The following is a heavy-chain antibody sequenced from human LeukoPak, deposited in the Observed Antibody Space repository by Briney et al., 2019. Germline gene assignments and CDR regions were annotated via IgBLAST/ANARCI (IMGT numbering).Heavy chain of an antibody. D-gene: IGHD5-18*01. CDR2: IYYSGGT. V-gene: IGHV4-61*01. Sequence: SETLSLTCTVSGGSVSSGSYYWSWIRQPPGKGLEWIGYIYYSGGTNYNPSLKSRVTISVDTSKNQFSLKLSSVTAADTAVYHCARGRFSYGYPYYFDYWGQGTLVTVSS. CDR3: ARGRFSYGYPYYFDY. CDR1: GGSVSSGSYY. J-gene: IGHJ4*02.